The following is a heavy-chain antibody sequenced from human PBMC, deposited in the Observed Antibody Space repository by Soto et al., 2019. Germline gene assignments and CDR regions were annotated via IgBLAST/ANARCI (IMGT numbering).Heavy chain of an antibody. V-gene: IGHV3-23*01. D-gene: IGHD2-15*01. CDR2: VSIGGST. CDR3: AKRRGAGGHFDY. J-gene: IGHJ4*02. Sequence: GWSLRLSCAASGFTFSSYAMGWVRQGPGKGLEWVAVVSIGGSTHYADSVRGRFTISRDNSKNTLSLQMNSLTAEETAVYFCAKRRGAGGHFDYWGQGALVTAPQ. CDR1: GFTFSSYA.